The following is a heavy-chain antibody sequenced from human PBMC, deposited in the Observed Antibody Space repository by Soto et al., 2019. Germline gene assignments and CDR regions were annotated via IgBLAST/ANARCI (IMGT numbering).Heavy chain of an antibody. D-gene: IGHD3-3*01. CDR1: GFTFSNAW. CDR2: IKSKTDGGTT. J-gene: IGHJ4*02. CDR3: TTDDPPLQYDFWSGYPLG. Sequence: GGSLRLSCAASGFTFSNAWMNWVRQAPGKGLEWVGRIKSKTDGGTTDYAAPVKGRFTISRDDSKNTLYLQMNSLKTEDTAVYYCTTDDPPLQYDFWSGYPLGWGQGTLVTVSS. V-gene: IGHV3-15*07.